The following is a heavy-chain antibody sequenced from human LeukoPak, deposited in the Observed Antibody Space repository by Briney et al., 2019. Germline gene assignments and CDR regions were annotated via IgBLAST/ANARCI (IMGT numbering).Heavy chain of an antibody. Sequence: GGSLRLSCAASGFTFSVFTMDWVRQAPGKGLEWVAVIWYDGSNKYYADSVKGRFTISRDNSKNTLYLQMNSLRAEDTAVYYCARDVRSGSSNWFDPWGQGTLVTVSS. V-gene: IGHV3-33*08. D-gene: IGHD3-10*01. CDR3: ARDVRSGSSNWFDP. CDR1: GFTFSVFT. J-gene: IGHJ5*02. CDR2: IWYDGSNK.